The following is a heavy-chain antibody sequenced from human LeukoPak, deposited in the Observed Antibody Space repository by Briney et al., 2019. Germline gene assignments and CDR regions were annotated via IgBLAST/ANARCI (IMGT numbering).Heavy chain of an antibody. V-gene: IGHV3-23*01. CDR2: ISGSGGST. Sequence: PGGSLRLSCAASGFTFSSYAMSWVRQAPGKGLEWVSAISGSGGSTYYADSVKGRFTISRDNSKNTLYLQMNSLRAEDTAVYYCAKDGASRTMIVVVITRAEFDYWGQGTLVTVSS. J-gene: IGHJ4*02. D-gene: IGHD3-22*01. CDR3: AKDGASRTMIVVVITRAEFDY. CDR1: GFTFSSYA.